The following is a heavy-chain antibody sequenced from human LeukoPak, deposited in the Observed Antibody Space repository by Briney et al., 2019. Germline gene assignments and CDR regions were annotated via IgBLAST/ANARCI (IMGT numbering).Heavy chain of an antibody. J-gene: IGHJ4*02. D-gene: IGHD3-22*01. Sequence: SETLSLTCAVYGGSFSGYYWSWIRQPAGKGLEWIGRIYTSGSTNYNPSLKSRVTMSVDTSKNQFSLKLSSVTAADTAVYYCARDSYYYDSSGYYYWDYWGQGTLVTVSS. CDR3: ARDSYYYDSSGYYYWDY. V-gene: IGHV4-4*07. CDR2: IYTSGST. CDR1: GGSFSGYY.